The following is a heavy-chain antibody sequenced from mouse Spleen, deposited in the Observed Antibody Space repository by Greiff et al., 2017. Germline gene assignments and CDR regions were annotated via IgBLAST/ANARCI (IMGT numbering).Heavy chain of an antibody. CDR1: GYTFTSYW. D-gene: IGHD2-14*01. J-gene: IGHJ2*01. CDR3: ARTDYRYDNLDY. Sequence: VQLQQSGAELVRPGSSVKLSCKASGYTFTSYWMDWVKQRPGQGLEWIGNIYPSDSETHYNQKFKDKATLTVDKSSSTAYMQLSSLTSEDSAVYYCARTDYRYDNLDYGGQGTTLTVSS. CDR2: IYPSDSET. V-gene: IGHV1-61*01.